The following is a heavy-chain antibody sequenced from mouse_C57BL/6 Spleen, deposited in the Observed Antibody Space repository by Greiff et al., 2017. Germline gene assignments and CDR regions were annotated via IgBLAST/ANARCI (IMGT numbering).Heavy chain of an antibody. Sequence: VQLQQPGAELVRPGSSVKLSCKASGYTFTSYWMDWVKQRPGQGLEWIGNIYPSDSETHYNQKFKDKATLTVDKSSSTAYMQLSSLTSEDSAVYYCAREGYRHFDYWGQGTTLTVSS. V-gene: IGHV1-61*01. CDR3: AREGYRHFDY. J-gene: IGHJ2*01. CDR1: GYTFTSYW. CDR2: IYPSDSET. D-gene: IGHD1-3*01.